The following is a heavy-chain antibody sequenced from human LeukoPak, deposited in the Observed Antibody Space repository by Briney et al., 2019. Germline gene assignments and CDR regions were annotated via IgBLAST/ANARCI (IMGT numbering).Heavy chain of an antibody. Sequence: RAGGSLRLSCAASGFTFSSYWMHWLRQAPGKGLAWVSRVRSDGRRTNYADSVKGRFTMSRDNAKNMLYLQMNSLRAEDTAVYYCARASERTLQVGTGIVTYYSYYYMDVWGKGTTVTVSS. D-gene: IGHD1-26*01. CDR3: ARASERTLQVGTGIVTYYSYYYMDV. V-gene: IGHV3-74*01. J-gene: IGHJ6*03. CDR2: VRSDGRRT. CDR1: GFTFSSYW.